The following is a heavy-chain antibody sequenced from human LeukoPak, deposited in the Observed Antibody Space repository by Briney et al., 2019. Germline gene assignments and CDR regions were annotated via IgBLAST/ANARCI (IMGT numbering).Heavy chain of an antibody. D-gene: IGHD3-16*02. J-gene: IGHJ5*02. CDR2: ICNSTSTI. V-gene: IGHV3-48*01. Sequence: GGALRLSCAASGFSFSTYSMNWVRQAPGKGLEWVSYICNSTSTIYYAASVKRRFTISRDNAKNSLYLQMNPLRAEDTAVYYCARVRGYDYVCGSYRSNWFDPWGQGTLVTVSS. CDR1: GFSFSTYS. CDR3: ARVRGYDYVCGSYRSNWFDP.